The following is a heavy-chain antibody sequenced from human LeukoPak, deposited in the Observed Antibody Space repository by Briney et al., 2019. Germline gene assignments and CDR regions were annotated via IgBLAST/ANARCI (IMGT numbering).Heavy chain of an antibody. J-gene: IGHJ4*02. CDR3: ARGYCSSTSCLIDY. Sequence: SQTLSLTCAISGDSVSSNSAAWNWIRQSPSRGLEWLGRTYYRSKWYNDYAVSVKSRITINPDTSKNQFSLQLDSVTPEDTAVYYCARGYCSSTSCLIDYWGQGTLVTVSS. CDR2: TYYRSKWYN. CDR1: GDSVSSNSAA. V-gene: IGHV6-1*01. D-gene: IGHD2-2*01.